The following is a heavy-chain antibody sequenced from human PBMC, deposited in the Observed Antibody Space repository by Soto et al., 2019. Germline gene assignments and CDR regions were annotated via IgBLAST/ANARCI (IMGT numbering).Heavy chain of an antibody. D-gene: IGHD1-26*01. CDR2: ISSSSSYI. V-gene: IGHV3-21*01. CDR3: ARQSGSYLGESFDY. CDR1: GFTFSSYS. J-gene: IGHJ4*02. Sequence: SGGSLRLSCAASGFTFSSYSMNWVRQAPGKGLEWVSSISSSSSYIYYADSVKGRFTISRDNAKNSLYLQMNSLRAEDTAVYYCARQSGSYLGESFDYWGQGTLVTVSS.